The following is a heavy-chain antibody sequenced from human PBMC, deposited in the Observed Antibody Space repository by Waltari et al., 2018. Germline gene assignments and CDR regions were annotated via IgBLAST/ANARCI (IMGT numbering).Heavy chain of an antibody. CDR2: IYYSGTT. CDR3: ARGLGYCSSNRCFDAFDI. D-gene: IGHD2-2*01. J-gene: IGHJ3*02. CDR1: GGYISSYY. Sequence: QVQLQESGPGLVKPSETLSLTCTVSGGYISSYYWAWIRQPPGKGLDWIGYIYYSGTTNYDPSLKSRVTISVDTSKNQFSLKLSSVTAADTAVYYCARGLGYCSSNRCFDAFDIWGQGTMVTVSS. V-gene: IGHV4-59*01.